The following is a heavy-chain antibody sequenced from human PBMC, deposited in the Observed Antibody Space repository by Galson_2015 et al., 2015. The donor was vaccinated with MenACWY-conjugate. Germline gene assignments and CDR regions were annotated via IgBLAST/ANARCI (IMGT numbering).Heavy chain of an antibody. Sequence: SLRLSCAASGFTFSSYSMNWVRQAPGRGLEWVSSISSSSSYIYYADSVKGRFTISRDNAKNSLYLQMNSLRAEDTAVYYCARNYYGSVRPLDYWGPGTLVTVSS. CDR1: GFTFSSYS. D-gene: IGHD3-10*01. V-gene: IGHV3-21*01. J-gene: IGHJ4*02. CDR2: ISSSSSYI. CDR3: ARNYYGSVRPLDY.